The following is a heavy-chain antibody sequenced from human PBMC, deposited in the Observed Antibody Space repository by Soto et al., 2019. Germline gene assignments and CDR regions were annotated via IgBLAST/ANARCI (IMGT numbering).Heavy chain of an antibody. Sequence: AGGSLRLSCAASGFTFSSYGMHWVRQAPGKGLEWVAVISYDGSNKYYADSVKGRFTISRDNSKNTLYLQMNSLRAEDTAVYYCATDRRIYCTNAVCYDNCFDTWGQGTLVTVSS. CDR3: ATDRRIYCTNAVCYDNCFDT. D-gene: IGHD2-8*01. V-gene: IGHV3-30*03. CDR1: GFTFSSYG. CDR2: ISYDGSNK. J-gene: IGHJ5*02.